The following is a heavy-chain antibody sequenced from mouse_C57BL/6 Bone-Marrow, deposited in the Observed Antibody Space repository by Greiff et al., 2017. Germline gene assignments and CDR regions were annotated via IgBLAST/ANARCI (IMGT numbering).Heavy chain of an antibody. J-gene: IGHJ1*03. D-gene: IGHD2-4*01. CDR2: IHPNSGST. CDR1: GYTFTSYW. CDR3: ARGDYDYDGWYFDV. Sequence: VQLQQPGAELVKPGASVKLSCKASGYTFTSYWMHWVKQRPGQGLEWIGMIHPNSGSTNYNEKFKSKATLTVDKSSSTAYMQLSSLTSEDSAVYYCARGDYDYDGWYFDVWGTGTTVTVSS. V-gene: IGHV1-64*01.